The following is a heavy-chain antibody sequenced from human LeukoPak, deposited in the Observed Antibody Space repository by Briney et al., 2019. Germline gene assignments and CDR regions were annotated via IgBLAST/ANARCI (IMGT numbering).Heavy chain of an antibody. CDR2: IYTSGST. Sequence: SETLSLTCTVSGRSISSYYWSWIRQPAGKGLEWIGRIYTSGSTNYNPSLKSRVTMSVDTSKNQFSLKLSSVTAADTAVYYCARDRTPGYSGYGYYYYMDVWGKGTTVTVSS. J-gene: IGHJ6*03. CDR3: ARDRTPGYSGYGYYYYMDV. V-gene: IGHV4-4*07. CDR1: GRSISSYY. D-gene: IGHD5-12*01.